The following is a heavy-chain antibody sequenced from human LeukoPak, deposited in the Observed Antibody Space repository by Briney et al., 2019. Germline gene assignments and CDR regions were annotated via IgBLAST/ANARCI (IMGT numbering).Heavy chain of an antibody. Sequence: ASVKVSCKASGYTFTSYGISWVRQAPGQGLEWMGWISAYNGNTNYAQKFQGRVTMTRDTSISTAYMELSRLRSDDTAVYYCAGITMVRGAMNWFDPWGQGTLVTVSS. CDR3: AGITMVRGAMNWFDP. V-gene: IGHV1-18*01. CDR2: ISAYNGNT. D-gene: IGHD3-10*01. J-gene: IGHJ5*02. CDR1: GYTFTSYG.